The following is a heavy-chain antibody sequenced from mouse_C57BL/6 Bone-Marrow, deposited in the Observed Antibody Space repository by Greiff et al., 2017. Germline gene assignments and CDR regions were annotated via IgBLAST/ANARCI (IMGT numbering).Heavy chain of an antibody. CDR1: GYTFTGYW. J-gene: IGHJ4*01. CDR3: ARSSYSNPMDY. Sequence: VQLQQSGAELMKPGASVKLSCKATGYTFTGYWIEWVKQRPGHGLEWIGEIFPGRGSTNYNETFKGTATFTAATSSNRTYMQLSSLTTEDSAICYCARSSYSNPMDYWGQGTSVTVSS. D-gene: IGHD2-5*01. V-gene: IGHV1-9*01. CDR2: IFPGRGST.